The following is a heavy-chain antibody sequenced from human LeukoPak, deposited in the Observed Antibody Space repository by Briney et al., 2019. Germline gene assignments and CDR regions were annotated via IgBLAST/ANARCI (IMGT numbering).Heavy chain of an antibody. CDR3: AKSADYDPVLVTY. CDR1: GFTFSSYA. V-gene: IGHV3-30-3*01. J-gene: IGHJ4*02. CDR2: ISYDGSNK. D-gene: IGHD4-17*01. Sequence: GGSLRLSCAASGFTFSSYAMHWVRQAPGKGLEWVAVISYDGSNKYYADSVKGRFTISRDNSKNTLYLQMNSLRAEDTAVYYCAKSADYDPVLVTYWGQGTLVTVSS.